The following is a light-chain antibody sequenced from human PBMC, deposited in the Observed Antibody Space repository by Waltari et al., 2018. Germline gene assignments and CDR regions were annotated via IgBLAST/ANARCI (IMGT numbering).Light chain of an antibody. V-gene: IGKV1-8*01. Sequence: AIRMTQSPSSFSASTGDRVTLTCRASQGISSYLALYQQKPGKAPKLLIYAASTLQSGVPSRFSGSGSGTDFTLTISCLQSEDFATYYCQQYYSYPPTFGQGTKVEIK. J-gene: IGKJ1*01. CDR3: QQYYSYPPT. CDR2: AAS. CDR1: QGISSY.